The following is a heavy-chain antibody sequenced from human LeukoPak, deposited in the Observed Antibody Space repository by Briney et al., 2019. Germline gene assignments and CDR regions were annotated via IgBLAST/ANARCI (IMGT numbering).Heavy chain of an antibody. V-gene: IGHV1-69*05. CDR3: ARRAGVRYYGSGSSQSGFDY. D-gene: IGHD3-10*01. CDR2: IIPIFGTA. Sequence: ASVKVSCKASGGTFSSYAISWVRQAPGQGLEWMGGIIPIFGTANYAQKFQGRVTITTDESTSTAYMELSGLRSEDTAVYYCARRAGVRYYGSGSSQSGFDYWGQGTLVTVSS. CDR1: GGTFSSYA. J-gene: IGHJ4*02.